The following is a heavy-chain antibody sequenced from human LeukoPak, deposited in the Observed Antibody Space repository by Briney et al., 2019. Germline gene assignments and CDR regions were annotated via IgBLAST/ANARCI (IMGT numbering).Heavy chain of an antibody. V-gene: IGHV5-51*01. CDR1: GYSFTSYW. Sequence: GESLKISCKGSGYSFTSYWIGWVRQMPGKGLEWMGIIYPGDSDTRYSPSFRGQVTISADKSISTAYLQWSSLKASDTAMYYCARSSGGSWIAEYFQHWGQGTLVTVSS. D-gene: IGHD6-13*01. CDR2: IYPGDSDT. J-gene: IGHJ1*01. CDR3: ARSSGGSWIAEYFQH.